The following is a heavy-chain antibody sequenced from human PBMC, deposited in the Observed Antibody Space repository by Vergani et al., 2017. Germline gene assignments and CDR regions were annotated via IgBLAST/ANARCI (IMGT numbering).Heavy chain of an antibody. V-gene: IGHV3-23*01. Sequence: QLQESGPGLVKPSATLSLTCSVSGASIRSSNYYWGWIRQPPGKGLEWVSTINTNGDYTRYGDSVKGRFTISRDNSKSTLYLQMNSLRAEDTAIYYCAKGGWNYWFDSWGQGTLVIVS. CDR3: AKGGWNYWFDS. CDR2: INTNGDYT. J-gene: IGHJ5*01. CDR1: GASIRSSNYY. D-gene: IGHD1-1*01.